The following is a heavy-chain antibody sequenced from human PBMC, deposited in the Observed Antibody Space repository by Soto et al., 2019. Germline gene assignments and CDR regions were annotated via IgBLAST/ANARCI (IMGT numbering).Heavy chain of an antibody. J-gene: IGHJ4*02. D-gene: IGHD6-13*01. CDR1: GFSLSTSGVG. Sequence: SGPTLVKPTQTLTLTCTFSGFSLSTSGVGVGWIRQPPGKALEWLALIYWDDDKRYSPSLKSRLTITKDTSKNQVVLTMTNMDPVDTATYYCAHTGGEAAADLYYFDYWGQGTLVTVSS. CDR2: IYWDDDK. CDR3: AHTGGEAAADLYYFDY. V-gene: IGHV2-5*02.